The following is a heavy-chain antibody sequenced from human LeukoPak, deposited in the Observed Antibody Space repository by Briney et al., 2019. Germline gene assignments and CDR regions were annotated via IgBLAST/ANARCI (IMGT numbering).Heavy chain of an antibody. CDR3: ARLRSFRIAVAGIKVSGFDP. Sequence: SETLSLTCAVYGGSFSGYYWSWLRQPPGKGLEWIGEINHSGSTNYNPSLKSRVTISVDTSKNQFSLKLSSVTAADTAVYYCARLRSFRIAVAGIKVSGFDPWGQGTLVTVSS. CDR1: GGSFSGYY. J-gene: IGHJ5*02. D-gene: IGHD6-19*01. V-gene: IGHV4-34*01. CDR2: INHSGST.